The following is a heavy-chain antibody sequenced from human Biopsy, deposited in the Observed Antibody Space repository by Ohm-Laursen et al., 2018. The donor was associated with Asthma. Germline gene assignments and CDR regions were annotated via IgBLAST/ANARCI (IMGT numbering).Heavy chain of an antibody. J-gene: IGHJ6*02. Sequence: SLRPSCAATGFTFSSNAMCWVRQAPGKGLEWVSTISGSGGVTYYANSVKGRFTISRDDSKNTLYLQMNSLRAEDTAVYYCARDIVATMIGYYYYGMDVWGQGTTVTVSS. CDR1: GFTFSSNA. CDR2: ISGSGGVT. CDR3: ARDIVATMIGYYYYGMDV. V-gene: IGHV3-23*01. D-gene: IGHD5-12*01.